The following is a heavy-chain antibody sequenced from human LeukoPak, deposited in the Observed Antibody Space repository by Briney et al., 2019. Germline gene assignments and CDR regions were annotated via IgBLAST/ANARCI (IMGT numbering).Heavy chain of an antibody. CDR2: ISGNSGST. V-gene: IGHV3-23*01. CDR3: AKLLWSAKTFDY. D-gene: IGHD3-3*01. J-gene: IGHJ4*02. Sequence: GGSLDLPWPPFGFTFTNIALGGAGKLPGKGWRGASTISGNSGSTYYADSAKGRLTISRDNSKNTLDLQMNSLRAEDTAVYYCAKLLWSAKTFDYWGQGTLVTVSS. CDR1: GFTFTNIA.